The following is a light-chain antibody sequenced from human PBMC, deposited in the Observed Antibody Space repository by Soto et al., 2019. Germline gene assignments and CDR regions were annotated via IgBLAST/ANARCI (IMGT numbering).Light chain of an antibody. CDR3: QQSYGSPWT. J-gene: IGKJ1*01. V-gene: IGKV1-39*01. CDR2: GTS. CDR1: RTIDKK. Sequence: DIQMTPSPSSLSASIRDRVTIRCRASRTIDKKLNWYQQKPGKDPNLLIYGTSNLQNGVPSRFSGSGSGTDFTLTVNSLQPEDFAVYFCQQSYGSPWTFGLGTKVDIK.